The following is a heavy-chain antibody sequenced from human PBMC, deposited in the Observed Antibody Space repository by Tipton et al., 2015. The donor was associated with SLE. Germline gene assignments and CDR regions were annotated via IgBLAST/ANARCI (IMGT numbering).Heavy chain of an antibody. J-gene: IGHJ4*02. V-gene: IGHV4-38-2*01. CDR3: ARPQIKDGYYFDY. Sequence: TLSLTCAVSGYSFSSGYYWGWFRQPPGKGLVWIGSIYHGGNTNYNPSLKCRVTISVDTSKNQFSLQLSSVTAADTAVYYCARPQIKDGYYFDYWGQGTLVTVSS. CDR1: GYSFSSGYY. D-gene: IGHD3-10*01. CDR2: IYHGGNT.